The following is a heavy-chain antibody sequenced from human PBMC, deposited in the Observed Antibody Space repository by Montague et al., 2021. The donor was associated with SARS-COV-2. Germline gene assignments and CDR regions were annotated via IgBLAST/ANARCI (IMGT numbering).Heavy chain of an antibody. CDR2: NTI. J-gene: IGHJ5*02. Sequence: NTIYYADSVKGRFTISRDNAKNSLYLQMNSLRAEDTAVYYCARLGYCSGGSCIDPWGKGTRGTVYS. V-gene: IGHV3-48*03. D-gene: IGHD2-15*01. CDR3: ARLGYCSGGSCIDP.